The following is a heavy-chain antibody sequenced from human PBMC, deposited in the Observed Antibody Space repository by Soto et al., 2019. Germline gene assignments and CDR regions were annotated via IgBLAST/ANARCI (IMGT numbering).Heavy chain of an antibody. V-gene: IGHV3-30*18. CDR3: AKGGRQWLVTSDFNY. CDR1: GFTFSDYA. Sequence: VQLVESGGGVVQPGRSLRLSCAASGFTFSDYAMHWVRQAPGKGLEWVAVVSHDGRNTHYADSVKGRFTISRDSSKNTVSLEMTSLRAVDTAVYYCAKGGRQWLVTSDFNYWGQGALVIVSS. D-gene: IGHD6-19*01. CDR2: VSHDGRNT. J-gene: IGHJ4*02.